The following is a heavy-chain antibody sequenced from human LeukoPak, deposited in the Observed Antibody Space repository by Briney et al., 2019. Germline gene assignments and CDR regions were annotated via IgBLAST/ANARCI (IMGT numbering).Heavy chain of an antibody. D-gene: IGHD3-10*01. V-gene: IGHV1-58*02. CDR2: IVVGSGNT. CDR1: GFTFTSSA. CDR3: ARVGYGSGSSPFDY. J-gene: IGHJ4*02. Sequence: ASVKVSCKASGFTFTSSAMQWVRQARGQRLEWIGWIVVGSGNTNYAQKFQERVTITRDMSTSTAYMELSSLRSEDTAVYYCARVGYGSGSSPFDYWGQGTLVTVSS.